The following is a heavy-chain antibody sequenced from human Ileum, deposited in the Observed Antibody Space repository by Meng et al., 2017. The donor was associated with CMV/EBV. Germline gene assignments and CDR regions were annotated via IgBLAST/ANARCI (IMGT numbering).Heavy chain of an antibody. CDR3: ASTFSDTDWNFDY. Sequence: QVQLHESGPGLVKPSXXXXXTCTVSGGSVSSFYWSWIRQPAGKGLEWIGRVYVSGSTNYNPSLKSRVTMSVDTSKNQFSLNLSSVTAADTAVYYCASTFSDTDWNFDYWGQGTLVTVSS. CDR2: VYVSGST. D-gene: IGHD1-1*01. J-gene: IGHJ4*02. CDR1: GGSVSSFY. V-gene: IGHV4-4*07.